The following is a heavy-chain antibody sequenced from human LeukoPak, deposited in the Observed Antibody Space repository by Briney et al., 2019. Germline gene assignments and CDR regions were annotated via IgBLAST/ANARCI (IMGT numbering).Heavy chain of an antibody. CDR3: AREYYDILTGSVSDY. J-gene: IGHJ4*02. Sequence: ASVKVSCKTSGYTFTSYDINWVRQATGQGLEWMGWMNPNSGNTGYAQKFQGRVTMTRNTSISTAYMELSSLRSEDTAVYYCAREYYDILTGSVSDYWGQGTLVTVSS. V-gene: IGHV1-8*01. CDR1: GYTFTSYD. CDR2: MNPNSGNT. D-gene: IGHD3-9*01.